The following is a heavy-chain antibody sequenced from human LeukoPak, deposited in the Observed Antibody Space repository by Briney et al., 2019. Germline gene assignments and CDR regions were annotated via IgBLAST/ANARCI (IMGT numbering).Heavy chain of an antibody. CDR2: ISGSDTST. Sequence: GRSLRLSCAASGFTFSSYAMTWVRQAPGKGLEWVSGISGSDTSTYYADSVRGRFTISRDNSKNPLYLQMNSLRAEDTAVYHCAQGLSTSCYSAMDVWGQGTTLTVSS. CDR1: GFTFSSYA. D-gene: IGHD2-2*01. J-gene: IGHJ6*02. V-gene: IGHV3-23*01. CDR3: AQGLSTSCYSAMDV.